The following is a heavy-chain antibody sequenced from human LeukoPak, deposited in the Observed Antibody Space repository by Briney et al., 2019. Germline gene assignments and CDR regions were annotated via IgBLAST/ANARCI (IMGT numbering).Heavy chain of an antibody. Sequence: PSQTLSLTCTVSGGSISSGGYYWSWIRQHPGKGLEWIGYIYYSGSTYYNPSLKSRVTISVDTSKNQFSLKLSSVTAADTAVYYCARRTSNYYGSGSYSNPFDYWGQGTLVTVSS. J-gene: IGHJ4*02. D-gene: IGHD3-10*01. CDR3: ARRTSNYYGSGSYSNPFDY. CDR1: GGSISSGGYY. V-gene: IGHV4-31*03. CDR2: IYYSGST.